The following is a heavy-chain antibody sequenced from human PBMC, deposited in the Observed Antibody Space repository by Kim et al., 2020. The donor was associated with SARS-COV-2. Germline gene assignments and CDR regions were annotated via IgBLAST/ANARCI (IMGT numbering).Heavy chain of an antibody. D-gene: IGHD6-6*01. V-gene: IGHV6-1*01. J-gene: IGHJ4*02. CDR2: TYYRSKWSY. CDR3: VRVSRGSSDFNY. Sequence: SQTLSLTCAISGDSVSSNSASWTWIRQSPSRGLEWLGRTYYRSKWSYAYAVSVKGRITINPDTSKNQFSLQLNSVTPEDTAVYYCVRVSRGSSDFNYWGQGTLLTVSS. CDR1: GDSVSSNSAS.